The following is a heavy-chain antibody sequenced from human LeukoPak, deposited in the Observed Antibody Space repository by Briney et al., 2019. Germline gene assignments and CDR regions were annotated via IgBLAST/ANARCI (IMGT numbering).Heavy chain of an antibody. CDR2: IYTSGST. D-gene: IGHD3-16*02. CDR1: GGSISSYY. Sequence: PSETLSLTCTVSGGSISSYYWSWIRHPAGKGLELIGRIYTSGSTNYNPSLKSRVTMSVDTSKNQFSLKLSSVTAADTAVYYCARDSDYVWGSYRLDYWGQGTLVTVSS. CDR3: ARDSDYVWGSYRLDY. J-gene: IGHJ4*02. V-gene: IGHV4-4*07.